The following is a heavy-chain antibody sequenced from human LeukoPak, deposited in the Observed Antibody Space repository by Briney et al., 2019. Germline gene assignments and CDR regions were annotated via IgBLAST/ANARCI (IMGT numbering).Heavy chain of an antibody. CDR3: ARDGGYCSSTSCYPYFDY. CDR1: GFTFSTYC. CDR2: IKQDGSEK. D-gene: IGHD2-2*01. V-gene: IGHV3-7*01. Sequence: PGGSLRLSXAASGFTFSTYCMSWVRQAPGKGLEWVASIKQDGSEKYYADSVKGRFTISRDSAKNSLYLHMNTLRAEDTAVYYCARDGGYCSSTSCYPYFDYWGQGTLVTVSS. J-gene: IGHJ4*02.